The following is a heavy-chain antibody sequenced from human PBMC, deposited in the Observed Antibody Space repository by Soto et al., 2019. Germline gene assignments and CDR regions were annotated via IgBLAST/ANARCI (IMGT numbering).Heavy chain of an antibody. CDR1: GASVSSGFSGGYY. CDR2: ISHSGSA. D-gene: IGHD1-7*01. CDR3: ARARLGTTSNWNYSFDY. J-gene: IGHJ4*02. V-gene: IGHV4-61*08. Sequence: QVRLQESGPGLVKPSETLSLTCTVSGASVSSGFSGGYYWTWIRQPPGKRLEWIGYISHSGSANYNPSLKSRASISLDTSKNQFSLKLNSVTAADTAVYYCARARLGTTSNWNYSFDYWGQGTLVTVSS.